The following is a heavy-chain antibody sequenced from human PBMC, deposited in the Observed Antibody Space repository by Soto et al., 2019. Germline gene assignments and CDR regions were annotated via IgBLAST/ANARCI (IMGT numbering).Heavy chain of an antibody. Sequence: ASVKVSCKASGYTFSSYAIRWVRQAPGQGLEWMGGIIPIFGTANYAQKFQGRVTITADESTSTAYMELSSLRSEDTAVYYCASPNMVSDYYYGMDVWGQGTTVTVSS. D-gene: IGHD3-10*01. CDR2: IIPIFGTA. CDR3: ASPNMVSDYYYGMDV. CDR1: GYTFSSYA. V-gene: IGHV1-69*13. J-gene: IGHJ6*02.